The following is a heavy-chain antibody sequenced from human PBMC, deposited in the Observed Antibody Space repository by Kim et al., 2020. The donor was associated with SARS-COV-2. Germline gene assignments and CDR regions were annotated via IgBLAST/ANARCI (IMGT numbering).Heavy chain of an antibody. J-gene: IGHJ3*02. CDR3: ATYRTFSGLDAFNI. Sequence: GGSLRLSCATSGITIRHNYMSWVRQAPGEGLQWVSSIYGATVTYYADSVKGRFTISKDNSANTLFLEMNNLRAEDTALYYCATYRTFSGLDAFNIWGQGTMVTVSS. CDR2: IYGATVT. CDR1: GITIRHNY. V-gene: IGHV3-53*01. D-gene: IGHD5-12*01.